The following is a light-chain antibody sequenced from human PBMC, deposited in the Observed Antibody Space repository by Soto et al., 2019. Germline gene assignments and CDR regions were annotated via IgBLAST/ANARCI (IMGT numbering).Light chain of an antibody. CDR3: QQYDNLPPLT. CDR1: QAIRND. V-gene: IGKV1-33*01. J-gene: IGKJ4*01. Sequence: IPMTQSPSSLSASVGDTVTFTCRASQAIRNDLGWFQQRPGKPPKLLIYDASNLETGVPSRFSGSGSGTDFTFTISSLQPEDIATYYCQQYDNLPPLTFGGGTKVEIK. CDR2: DAS.